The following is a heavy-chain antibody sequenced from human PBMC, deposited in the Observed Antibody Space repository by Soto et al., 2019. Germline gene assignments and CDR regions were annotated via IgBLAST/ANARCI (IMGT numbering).Heavy chain of an antibody. Sequence: PGGSLRLSCAASGFTFNNAWMNWVRQATGKGLEWVGRIKSKTDGGTTDYAAPVKGRFTISRDDSDNTLYLQMNSLKTEDTAVYYCTTGGTSSILMDYWGQGTLVTVCS. CDR1: GFTFNNAW. CDR2: IKSKTDGGTT. CDR3: TTGGTSSILMDY. D-gene: IGHD2-2*01. V-gene: IGHV3-15*07. J-gene: IGHJ4*02.